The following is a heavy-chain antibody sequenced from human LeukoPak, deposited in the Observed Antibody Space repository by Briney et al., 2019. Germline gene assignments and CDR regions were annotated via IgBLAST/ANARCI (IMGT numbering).Heavy chain of an antibody. CDR3: ARIAAAGPFDY. CDR1: GFTFSLYW. Sequence: GGSLRLSCEASGFTFSLYWMSWVRQAPGKGLEWVSVTYGGGSGGSTSYADSVKGRFTISRDNSKNTLYLQMNSLRAEDTAVYYCARIAAAGPFDYWGQGTLVTVSS. D-gene: IGHD6-13*01. CDR2: TYGGGSGGST. V-gene: IGHV3-53*01. J-gene: IGHJ4*02.